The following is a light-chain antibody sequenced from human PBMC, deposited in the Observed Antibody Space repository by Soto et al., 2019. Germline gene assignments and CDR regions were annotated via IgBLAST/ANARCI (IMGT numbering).Light chain of an antibody. Sequence: QSVLTQPPSVSGAPGQRATISCTGSSSNIGSDYDVHWYRHLPGTAPKLLIYGNSNRPSGVPDRFSGSKSGTSASLVITGLQPEDEADYYCQSFDSSLSGSGVFGAGTKVTVL. CDR2: GNS. CDR1: SSNIGSDYD. CDR3: QSFDSSLSGSGV. V-gene: IGLV1-40*01. J-gene: IGLJ1*01.